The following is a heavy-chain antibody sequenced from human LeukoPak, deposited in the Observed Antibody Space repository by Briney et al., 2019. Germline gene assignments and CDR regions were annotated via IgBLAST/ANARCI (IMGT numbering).Heavy chain of an antibody. CDR3: AKATPDHRWGFDY. Sequence: GASVKVSCKASGYTFTGYYMHWVRPAPGQGLEWMGWINPNSGGTNYAQKFQGRVTMTRDTSISTAYMELSRLRSDDTAVYYCAKATPDHRWGFDYWGQGTLVTVSS. D-gene: IGHD4-23*01. V-gene: IGHV1-2*02. J-gene: IGHJ4*02. CDR1: GYTFTGYY. CDR2: INPNSGGT.